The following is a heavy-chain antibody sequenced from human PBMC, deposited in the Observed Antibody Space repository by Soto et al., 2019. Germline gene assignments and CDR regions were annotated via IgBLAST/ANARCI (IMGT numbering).Heavy chain of an antibody. J-gene: IGHJ4*02. Sequence: GGSLRLSCAASGFTFSSYSMNWVRQAPGKGLEWVSYISSSSSTIYYADSVKGRFTISRDNAKNSLYLQMNSLRDEDTAVYYCAREHDYGGNEGTEFDYWGQGTLVTVSS. V-gene: IGHV3-48*02. CDR2: ISSSSSTI. CDR3: AREHDYGGNEGTEFDY. D-gene: IGHD4-17*01. CDR1: GFTFSSYS.